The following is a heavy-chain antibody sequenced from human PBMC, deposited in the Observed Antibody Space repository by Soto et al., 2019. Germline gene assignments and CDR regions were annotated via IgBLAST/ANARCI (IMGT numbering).Heavy chain of an antibody. V-gene: IGHV3-30-3*01. J-gene: IGHJ4*02. CDR2: ISYDGGSK. Sequence: QVQLVESGGGVARPGRDLTLSCAASGFTFNTYAMHWVRLPPGKGLEWVAAISYDGGSKYYADSVRDRFTISRDDSKSTLYLQMNSLRREDTAVYYCARTEGFSNYWYTDWGQGTLVTVSS. D-gene: IGHD6-13*01. CDR3: ARTEGFSNYWYTD. CDR1: GFTFNTYA.